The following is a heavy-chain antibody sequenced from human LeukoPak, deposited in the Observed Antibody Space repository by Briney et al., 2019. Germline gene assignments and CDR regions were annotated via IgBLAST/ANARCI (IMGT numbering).Heavy chain of an antibody. J-gene: IGHJ4*02. D-gene: IGHD6-13*01. CDR2: INPSGGST. V-gene: IGHV1-46*01. CDR3: ASNPTIAAAANPLDY. CDR1: GYTFTSYY. Sequence: ASVTVSCKASGYTFTSYYMHWVRQAPGQGLEWMGIINPSGGSTSYAQKFQGRVTMTRDMSTSTVYMELSSLRSEDTAVYYCASNPTIAAAANPLDYWGQGTLVTVSS.